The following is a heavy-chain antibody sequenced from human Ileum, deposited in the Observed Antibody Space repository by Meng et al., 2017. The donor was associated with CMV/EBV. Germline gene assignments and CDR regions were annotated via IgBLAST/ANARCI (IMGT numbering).Heavy chain of an antibody. CDR3: ARIGYSSSRSRRDYYYGMDV. V-gene: IGHV2-70D*14. J-gene: IGHJ6*02. CDR2: IDWDDDK. Sequence: SGPTLVKPTQTLTLTCTFSGFSLSTSGMRVSWIRQPPGKALEWLARIDWDDDKFYSTSLKTRLTISKDTSKNQVVLTMTNMDPVDTATYYCARIGYSSSRSRRDYYYGMDVWGQGTTVTVSS. CDR1: GFSLSTSGMR. D-gene: IGHD6-13*01.